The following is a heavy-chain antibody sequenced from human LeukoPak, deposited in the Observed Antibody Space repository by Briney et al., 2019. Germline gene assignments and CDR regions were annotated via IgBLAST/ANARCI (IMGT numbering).Heavy chain of an antibody. V-gene: IGHV4-34*01. Sequence: AETLSLTCAVYGGSFSGYYWSWIRQPPGKGLEWIGEINHSGSTNYNPSLKSRVTISVDTSKNQFSLKLSSVTAADTAVYYCARVSPLYYYGSGSYYNPRPNWFDPWGQGTLVTVSS. CDR3: ARVSPLYYYGSGSYYNPRPNWFDP. CDR2: INHSGST. D-gene: IGHD3-10*01. J-gene: IGHJ5*02. CDR1: GGSFSGYY.